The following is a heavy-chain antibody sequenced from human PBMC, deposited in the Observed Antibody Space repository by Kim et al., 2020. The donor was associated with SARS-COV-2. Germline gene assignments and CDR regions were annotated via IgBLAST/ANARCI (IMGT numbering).Heavy chain of an antibody. D-gene: IGHD6-19*01. Sequence: AAVNGRFTISRDDSKTIAYLQMNSLKTEDTAVYYCSSGGPYSTGWYTYFDYWGQGTLVTVSS. J-gene: IGHJ4*02. CDR3: SSGGPYSTGWYTYFDY. V-gene: IGHV3-49*02.